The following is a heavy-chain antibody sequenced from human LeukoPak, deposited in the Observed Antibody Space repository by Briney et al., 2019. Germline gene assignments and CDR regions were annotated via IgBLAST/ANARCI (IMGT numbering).Heavy chain of an antibody. Sequence: SETLSLTCAVYGGSFSGYYWSWIRQPPGKGLEWIGEINHSGSTNYNPSLKSRVTISVDTSKNQFSLKLSPVTAADTAVYYCATQLERREHNWFDPWGQGTLVTVSS. CDR2: INHSGST. CDR1: GGSFSGYY. V-gene: IGHV4-34*01. CDR3: ATQLERREHNWFDP. J-gene: IGHJ5*02. D-gene: IGHD1-1*01.